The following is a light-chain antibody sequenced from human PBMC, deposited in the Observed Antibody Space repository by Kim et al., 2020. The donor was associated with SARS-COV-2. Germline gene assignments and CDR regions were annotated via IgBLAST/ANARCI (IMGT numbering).Light chain of an antibody. V-gene: IGKV3D-15*01. CDR1: QGLGSN. CDR2: GAS. CDR3: QQYGNWPPYT. J-gene: IGKJ2*01. Sequence: TGERSPPPCRASQGLGSNLAWDPQITGQAPWLLIYGASIRAAGIPVRFSGSGSGTEFTLTISGLQSEDFAVYYCQQYGNWPPYTFGQGTKLEI.